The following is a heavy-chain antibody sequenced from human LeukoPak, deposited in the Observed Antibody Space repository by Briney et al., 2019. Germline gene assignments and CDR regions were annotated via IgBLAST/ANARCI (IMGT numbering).Heavy chain of an antibody. D-gene: IGHD6-13*01. Sequence: PSDTLSLTCTLCGHSISSYYWSWLRHPPGEGLEGIGYIYYSGSTNYNPSLKSRVTISVDTSKNQFSLKLSSVPAADTAVYYCARLRIAAAGTDYYYYGMDVWGEGTTVTVSS. CDR2: IYYSGST. CDR1: GHSISSYY. J-gene: IGHJ6*04. CDR3: ARLRIAAAGTDYYYYGMDV. V-gene: IGHV4-59*08.